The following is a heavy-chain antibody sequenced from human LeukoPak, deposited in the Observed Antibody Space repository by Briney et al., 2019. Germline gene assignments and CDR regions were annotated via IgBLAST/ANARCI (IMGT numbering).Heavy chain of an antibody. V-gene: IGHV3-30-3*01. D-gene: IGHD3-10*01. CDR3: ARDWGRLGVRGVISYYYYGMDV. CDR2: ISYDGSNK. J-gene: IGHJ6*02. CDR1: GFTFSSYA. Sequence: PGRSLRLSCAASGFTFSSYAIHWVRQDPGKGLEWVAVISYDGSNKYYADSVKGRFTISRDNSKNTLYLQMNSLRAEDTAVYYCARDWGRLGVRGVISYYYYGMDVWGQGTTVTVSS.